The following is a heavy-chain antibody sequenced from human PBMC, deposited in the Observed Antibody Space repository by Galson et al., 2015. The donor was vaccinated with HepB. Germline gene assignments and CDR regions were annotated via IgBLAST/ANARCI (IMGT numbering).Heavy chain of an antibody. Sequence: SLRFSCAASGFTFSSYSMHWVRQAPGKGLEYVSVINGNGDRTYYVNSVKGRFTISRDNSENTLYLQMGSLRPEDMAMYYCGREGTPGTVDYWGRGTLVTVSS. CDR3: GREGTPGTVDY. CDR2: INGNGDRT. CDR1: GFTFSSYS. D-gene: IGHD6-13*01. V-gene: IGHV3-64*01. J-gene: IGHJ4*02.